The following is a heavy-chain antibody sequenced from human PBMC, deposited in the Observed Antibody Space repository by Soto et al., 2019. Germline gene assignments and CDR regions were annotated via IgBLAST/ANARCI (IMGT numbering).Heavy chain of an antibody. V-gene: IGHV1-18*01. CDR3: PSPYGYGWNNL. CDR2: ISTYNGNT. CDR1: VSTFTSYG. Sequence: GXSVKVSCKASVSTFTSYGITWVRQAPGQGLEWMGWISTYNGNTNYAQNLQGRVTMTTDTSTNTSYMELRSLRSEHTAVYYCPSPYGYGWNNLSGEGTMVTV. J-gene: IGHJ3*01. D-gene: IGHD5-18*01.